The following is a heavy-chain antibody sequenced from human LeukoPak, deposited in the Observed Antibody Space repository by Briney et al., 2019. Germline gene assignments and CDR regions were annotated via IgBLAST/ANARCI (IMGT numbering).Heavy chain of an antibody. CDR2: ISGSGGST. D-gene: IGHD2-21*02. CDR3: AKSYCAGDCYGAFDI. J-gene: IGHJ3*02. CDR1: GFTFSSYA. V-gene: IGHV3-23*01. Sequence: GGSLRLSCAASGFTFSSYAMSWVRQAPGKGLEWVSAISGSGGSTYYADSVKGRFTISRDNFKNTLYLQMNSLRAEDTAIYYCAKSYCAGDCYGAFDIWGRGTMVTVSS.